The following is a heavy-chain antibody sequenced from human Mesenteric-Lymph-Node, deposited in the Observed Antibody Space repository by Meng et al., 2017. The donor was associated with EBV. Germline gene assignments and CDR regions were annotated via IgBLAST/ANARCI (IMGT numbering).Heavy chain of an antibody. CDR3: ARVRGIAVVPPDY. Sequence: QVQLVQSGAEVKKPGASGKVSCKASGYTFTSYAMHWVRQAPGQRLEWMGWINAGNGNTKYSQKFQGRVTITRDTSASTAYMELSSLRSEDTAVYYCARVRGIAVVPPDYWGQGTLVTVSS. CDR1: GYTFTSYA. V-gene: IGHV1-3*01. CDR2: INAGNGNT. D-gene: IGHD6-19*01. J-gene: IGHJ4*02.